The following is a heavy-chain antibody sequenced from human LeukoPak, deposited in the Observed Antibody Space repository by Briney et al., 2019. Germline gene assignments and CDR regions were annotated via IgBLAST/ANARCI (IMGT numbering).Heavy chain of an antibody. J-gene: IGHJ6*03. CDR1: GGTFSSYA. CDR2: ISAYNGNT. CDR3: ARDGRDGYTPEYYYYYMDV. D-gene: IGHD5-24*01. Sequence: ASVKVSCKASGGTFSSYAISWVRQAPGQGLEWMGWISAYNGNTNYAQKLQGRVTMTTDTSTSTAYMELRSLRSDDTAVYYCARDGRDGYTPEYYYYYMDVWGKGTTVTVSS. V-gene: IGHV1-18*01.